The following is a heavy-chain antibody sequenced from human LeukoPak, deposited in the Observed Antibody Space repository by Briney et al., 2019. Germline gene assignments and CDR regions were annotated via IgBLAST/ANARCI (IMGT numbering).Heavy chain of an antibody. D-gene: IGHD3-22*01. Sequence: GASVKVSCKASGYTFTSYGISWVRQAPGQGLEWMGWISAYNGNTNYAQKLQGRVTMTTDTSTSTAYMELRSLRSDDTAVYYCARDYYDSSRPYGMDVWGQGTTVTVSS. CDR3: ARDYYDSSRPYGMDV. J-gene: IGHJ6*02. CDR1: GYTFTSYG. CDR2: ISAYNGNT. V-gene: IGHV1-18*01.